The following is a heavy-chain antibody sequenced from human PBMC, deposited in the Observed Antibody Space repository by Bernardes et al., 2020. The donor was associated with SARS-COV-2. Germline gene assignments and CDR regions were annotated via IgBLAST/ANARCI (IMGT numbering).Heavy chain of an antibody. Sequence: GGSLRLSCAASGFSFNNYAMHWVRQAPGKGLEWVADISYEGSKRNFADSVKGRITVSRDSAKNMVYLQMNSLRSEDTAVYYCAKDRSLFMLYYDDAFDIWGQGTMVIVSS. CDR3: AKDRSLFMLYYDDAFDI. CDR1: GFSFNNYA. J-gene: IGHJ3*02. D-gene: IGHD2-8*01. CDR2: ISYEGSKR. V-gene: IGHV3-30*18.